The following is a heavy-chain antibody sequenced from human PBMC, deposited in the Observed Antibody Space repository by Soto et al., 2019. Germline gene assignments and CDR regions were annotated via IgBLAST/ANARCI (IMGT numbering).Heavy chain of an antibody. J-gene: IGHJ6*02. V-gene: IGHV3-23*01. D-gene: IGHD6-19*01. CDR1: GFTFSSYA. CDR2: ISGSGGST. CDR3: STPLLKQWLTSYYYYGMDV. Sequence: GGSLRLSCVASGFTFSSYAMSWVRQAPGKGLEWVSAISGSGGSTYYADSVKGRFTISRDNSKNTLYLQMNSLRAEDTAVYYCSTPLLKQWLTSYYYYGMDVWGQGTTVTVSS.